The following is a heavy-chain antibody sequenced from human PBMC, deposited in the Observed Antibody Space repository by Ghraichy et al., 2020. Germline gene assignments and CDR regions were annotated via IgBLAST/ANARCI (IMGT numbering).Heavy chain of an antibody. CDR1: GFTFSDYY. V-gene: IGHV3-11*06. CDR2: ISSSSSYT. J-gene: IGHJ3*02. D-gene: IGHD5-12*01. Sequence: GGSLRLSCAASGFTFSDYYMSWIRQAPGKGLEWVSYISSSSSYTNYADSVKGRFTSSRDNAKNSLYLQMNSLRAEDTAVYYCARLTNSGYERIDAFDIWGQGTMVTVSS. CDR3: ARLTNSGYERIDAFDI.